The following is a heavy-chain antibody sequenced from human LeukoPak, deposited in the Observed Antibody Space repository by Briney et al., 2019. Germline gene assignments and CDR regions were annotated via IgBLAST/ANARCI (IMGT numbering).Heavy chain of an antibody. CDR1: GFTFSSYA. D-gene: IGHD3-10*01. CDR2: ISYDGSNK. Sequence: GRSLRLSCAASGFTFSSYAMHWVRQAPGKGLEWVAVISYDGSNKYYADSVKGRFTISRDNSKNTLYPQMNSLRVEDTAVYYCAKDRGIISDYWGQGTLVTVSS. J-gene: IGHJ4*02. V-gene: IGHV3-30*04. CDR3: AKDRGIISDY.